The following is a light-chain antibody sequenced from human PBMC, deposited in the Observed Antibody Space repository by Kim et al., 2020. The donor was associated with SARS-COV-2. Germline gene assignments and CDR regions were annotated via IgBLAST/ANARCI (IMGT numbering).Light chain of an antibody. J-gene: IGKJ3*01. CDR3: QQRSNS. CDR1: QRISTY. CDR2: DAS. Sequence: EIVLTQSPATLSLSPGERATLSCRASQRISTYLAWYQQRPGQAPRLLIYDASNTATGIPARFSGSGSGTDFTLTISSLEPEDSAVYYCQQRSNSFGPRTKVDIK. V-gene: IGKV3-11*01.